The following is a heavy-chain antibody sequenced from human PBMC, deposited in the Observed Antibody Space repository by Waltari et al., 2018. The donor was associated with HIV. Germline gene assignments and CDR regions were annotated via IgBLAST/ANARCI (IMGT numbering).Heavy chain of an antibody. D-gene: IGHD1-26*01. CDR2: ITSEAYGGTA. V-gene: IGHV3-49*05. CDR3: SRPSGPLHSYGMDV. J-gene: IGHJ6*02. Sequence: EVHLMESGGGLVKLGRSLRLSCRGSGFPFGDYGLSWFRQAPGKGLEWVGFITSEAYGGTAEYAASVTGRFTISREDSKSTAYMQMNRLESEDTGVYFCSRPSGPLHSYGMDVWGQGTTVIVSS. CDR1: GFPFGDYG.